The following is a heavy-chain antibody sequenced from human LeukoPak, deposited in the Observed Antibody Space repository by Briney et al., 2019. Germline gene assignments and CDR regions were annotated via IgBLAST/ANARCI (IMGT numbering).Heavy chain of an antibody. CDR2: INPNSGGT. J-gene: IGHJ4*02. CDR1: GYTFTAYY. D-gene: IGHD1-7*01. V-gene: IGHV1-2*02. Sequence: ASVKVSCKASGYTFTAYYIHWVRQAPGQGLEWMGWINPNSGGTNYAQKFQGRVTMNRDTSFTTAYMELSRLRSDDTAVYYCARDRPVDSNWNYVSHDYWGQGTLVAVSS. CDR3: ARDRPVDSNWNYVSHDY.